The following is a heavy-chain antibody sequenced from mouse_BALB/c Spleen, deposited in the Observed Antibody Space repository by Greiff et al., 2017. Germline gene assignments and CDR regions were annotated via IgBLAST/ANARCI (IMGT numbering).Heavy chain of an antibody. V-gene: IGHV7-3*02. Sequence: EVQRVESGGGLVQPGGSLRLSCATSGFTFTDYYMSWVRQPPGKALEWLGFIRNKANGYTTEYSASVKGRFTISRDNSQSILYLQMNTLRAEDSATYYCARDMGYGSSYDYAMDYWGQGTSVTVSS. CDR3: ARDMGYGSSYDYAMDY. CDR2: IRNKANGYTT. CDR1: GFTFTDYY. D-gene: IGHD1-1*01. J-gene: IGHJ4*01.